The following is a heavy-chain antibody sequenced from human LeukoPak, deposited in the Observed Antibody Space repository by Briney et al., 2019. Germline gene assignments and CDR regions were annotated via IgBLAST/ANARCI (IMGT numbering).Heavy chain of an antibody. CDR3: ARVPYYYDSSGYLPLDY. D-gene: IGHD3-22*01. Sequence: GGSLRLSCAASGFTFSSYWMHWVRQAPGKGLVWVSRINSGGSSTSYADSVKGRFTISRDNAKNTLYLQMNSLRAEDTAVYYCARVPYYYDSSGYLPLDYWGQGTLVTVSS. J-gene: IGHJ4*02. CDR1: GFTFSSYW. CDR2: INSGGSST. V-gene: IGHV3-74*01.